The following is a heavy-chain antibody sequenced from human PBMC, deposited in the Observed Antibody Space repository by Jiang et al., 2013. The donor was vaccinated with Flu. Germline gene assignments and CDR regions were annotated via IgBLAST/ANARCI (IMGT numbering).Heavy chain of an antibody. CDR1: GYTFIDKY. V-gene: IGHV1-46*04. CDR3: ARSGDSDY. D-gene: IGHD1-26*01. CDR2: IIPRDGST. Sequence: SGAEVKKPGASVKVSCKAFGYTFIDKYIHWVRQAPGQGLEWMGVIIPRDGSTTYAQRLQGRVTMTRDTSGSTAYMELSSLRSEDTAVYYCARSGDSDYWGQGTLVTVSS. J-gene: IGHJ4*02.